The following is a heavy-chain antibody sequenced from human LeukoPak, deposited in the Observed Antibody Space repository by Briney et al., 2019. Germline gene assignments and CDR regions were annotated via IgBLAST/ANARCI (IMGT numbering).Heavy chain of an antibody. J-gene: IGHJ5*02. CDR2: IKSKTDGGTT. V-gene: IGHV3-15*01. D-gene: IGHD3-9*01. CDR3: AKDVIYDILTGYSGNGRYNWFDP. Sequence: GGSLRLSCAASGFTFSNAWMSWVRQAPGKGLEWVGRIKSKTDGGTTDYAAPVKGRFTISRDDSKNTLYLQMNSLRAEDTAVYYCAKDVIYDILTGYSGNGRYNWFDPWGQGTLVTVSS. CDR1: GFTFSNAW.